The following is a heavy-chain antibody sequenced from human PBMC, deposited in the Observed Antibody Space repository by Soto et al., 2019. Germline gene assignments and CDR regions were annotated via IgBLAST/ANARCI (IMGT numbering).Heavy chain of an antibody. CDR2: VFTTGTT. D-gene: IGHD3-3*02. J-gene: IGHJ5*02. CDR3: ARDFNSIFDDFADMRWNFDP. V-gene: IGHV4-61*02. Sequence: SETLSLTCSVSGGSVNNKTYYWSWVRQSAGKGLEWIGRVFTTGTTDYNPSLKGRVTISVDTSKNQFSLSLRSVTAADTAIYYCARDFNSIFDDFADMRWNFDPWGQGTLVTVSS. CDR1: GGSVNNKTYY.